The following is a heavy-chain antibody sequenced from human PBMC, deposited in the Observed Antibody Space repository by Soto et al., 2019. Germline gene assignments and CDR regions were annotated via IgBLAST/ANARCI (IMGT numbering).Heavy chain of an antibody. D-gene: IGHD2-8*01. CDR3: TRGSMVYEDYYYYYYMDV. J-gene: IGHJ6*03. V-gene: IGHV1-3*04. Sequence: ASVKVSCKASGYFFTAFAIHWVRQAPGQRLEWMGWINIDTGNTKYSRNLQGRVTITRDTSTSTAYMELSSLRSEDTAVYYCTRGSMVYEDYYYYYYMDVWGKGTTVTVSS. CDR1: GYFFTAFA. CDR2: INIDTGNT.